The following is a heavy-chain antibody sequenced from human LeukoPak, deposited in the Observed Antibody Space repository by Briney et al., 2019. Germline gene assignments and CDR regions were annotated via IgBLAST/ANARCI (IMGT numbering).Heavy chain of an antibody. CDR1: GFTFSSYA. CDR2: ISYDRSNK. Sequence: GGSLRLSCAASGFTFSSYAMHWVRQAPGKGLEWVAVISYDRSNKYYADSVKGRFTISRDNSKNTLYLQMNSLRAEDTAVYYCARAVSSGWQHHDAFDIWGQGTMVTVSS. J-gene: IGHJ3*02. V-gene: IGHV3-30-3*01. D-gene: IGHD6-19*01. CDR3: ARAVSSGWQHHDAFDI.